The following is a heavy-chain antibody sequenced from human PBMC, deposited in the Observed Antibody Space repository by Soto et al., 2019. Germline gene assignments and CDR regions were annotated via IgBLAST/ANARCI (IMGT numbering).Heavy chain of an antibody. V-gene: IGHV3-23*01. J-gene: IGHJ4*02. D-gene: IGHD4-17*01. CDR2: ISRSGGAT. CDR1: GFTFSGYA. Sequence: EVQLLESGGDLVQPGGSLRLSCAASGFTFSGYAMSWVRQAPGKGLEWVSAISRSGGATYYADSVKGRFTISRDISRKRLYLQMNRLIAEDTAVYYCAKDIRGYGDYDFWGQGTLVTVSS. CDR3: AKDIRGYGDYDF.